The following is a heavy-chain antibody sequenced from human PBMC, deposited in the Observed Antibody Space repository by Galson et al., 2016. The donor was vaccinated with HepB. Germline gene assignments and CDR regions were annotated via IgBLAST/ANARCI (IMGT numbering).Heavy chain of an antibody. CDR2: ISRSGSSK. J-gene: IGHJ5*02. D-gene: IGHD3-10*01. CDR3: AKWSRGSGSGSSPS. V-gene: IGHV3-48*03. CDR1: GFTFSTYE. Sequence: SLRLSCAASGFTFSTYEVHLVRQAPGKGLEWVSSISRSGSSKYYADSVKGRFTISRDNANNSVYLQMNSLRAEDTAVYYCAKWSRGSGSGSSPSWGQGTLVTVSS.